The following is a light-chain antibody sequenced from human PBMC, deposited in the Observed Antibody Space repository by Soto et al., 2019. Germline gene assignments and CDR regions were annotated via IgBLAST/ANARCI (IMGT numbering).Light chain of an antibody. Sequence: QYALTQPAAVSGSPGQSITISCTGTSSDIGNYDFVSWYQQVPGTAPKAMIYEVSSRPAGVSNRFSGSKSGNTASLTISGLQAEDEAYYYCSSYTTSTAFIIFGGGTKLTVL. V-gene: IGLV2-14*01. J-gene: IGLJ2*01. CDR1: SSDIGNYDF. CDR2: EVS. CDR3: SSYTTSTAFII.